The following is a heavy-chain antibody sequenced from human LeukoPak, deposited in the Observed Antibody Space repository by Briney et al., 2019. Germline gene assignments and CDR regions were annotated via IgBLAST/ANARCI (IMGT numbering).Heavy chain of an antibody. CDR3: ARGSSDQYYYDSSGYPYYYYMDV. Sequence: PSETLSLTRAVYGGSFSGYYWSWIRQPPGKGLEWIGEINHSGSTNYNACFKSRVTISVQTSKNQFSLKLSSVTAADTAVYYCARGSSDQYYYDSSGYPYYYYMDVWGKGTTVTASS. V-gene: IGHV4-34*01. J-gene: IGHJ6*03. CDR1: GGSFSGYY. CDR2: INHSGST. D-gene: IGHD3-22*01.